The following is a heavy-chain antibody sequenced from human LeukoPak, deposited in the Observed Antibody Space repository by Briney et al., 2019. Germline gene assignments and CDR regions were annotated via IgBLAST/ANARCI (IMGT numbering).Heavy chain of an antibody. V-gene: IGHV4-59*01. CDR1: GGSISSYY. Sequence: SETLSLTCTVSGGSISSYYWSWIRQPPGKGLEWMGYIYYSGSTNYNPSLKSRVTISVDTSKNQFSLKLSSVNAADTTVYYCASLYGSGRTPIYFFDYWGQGTLVTVSS. CDR3: ASLYGSGRTPIYFFDY. CDR2: IYYSGST. D-gene: IGHD3-10*01. J-gene: IGHJ4*02.